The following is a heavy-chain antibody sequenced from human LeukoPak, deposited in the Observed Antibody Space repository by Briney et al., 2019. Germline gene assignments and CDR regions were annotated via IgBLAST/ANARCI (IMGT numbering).Heavy chain of an antibody. CDR3: ARGVPYDRSGLFDY. V-gene: IGHV3-11*04. D-gene: IGHD3-22*01. Sequence: GGSLRLSCAASGFTFSDYYMGWIRQAPGNGLEWVSYISSSGSTIYYADSVKGRFTISRDNAKNSLYLQMNSLRAEDTAVYYCARGVPYDRSGLFDYWGQGTLVTVSS. CDR1: GFTFSDYY. CDR2: ISSSGSTI. J-gene: IGHJ4*02.